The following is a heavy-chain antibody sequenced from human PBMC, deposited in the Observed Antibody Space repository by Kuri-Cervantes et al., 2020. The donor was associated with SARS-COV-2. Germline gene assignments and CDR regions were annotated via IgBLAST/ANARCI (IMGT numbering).Heavy chain of an antibody. CDR2: IYRSGST. J-gene: IGHJ6*03. CDR1: GGSISSSSYY. CDR3: ARDAREASGYYYYYYMDV. V-gene: IGHV4-39*07. Sequence: SETLSVTCTVAGGSISSSSYYWGWIRQPPGKGLERIGSIYRSGSTYYNPSLKSRVTISVDRSKNQFSLKLSSVTAADTAVYYCARDAREASGYYYYYYMDVWGKGTTVTVSS. D-gene: IGHD5-24*01.